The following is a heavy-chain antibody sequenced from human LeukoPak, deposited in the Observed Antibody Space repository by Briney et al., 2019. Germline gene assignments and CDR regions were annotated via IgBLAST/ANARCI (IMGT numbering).Heavy chain of an antibody. CDR2: INPNSGDT. Sequence: GASVKVSCKASEYTFTAYYVHWVRQAPGQGLEWMGSINPNSGDTNFAQNFQGRVTMTRDTSISTVYMELSRLRSDDTAVYYCARVGQWLVENDWFDPWGQGTLVTVSS. CDR1: EYTFTAYY. CDR3: ARVGQWLVENDWFDP. V-gene: IGHV1-2*02. D-gene: IGHD6-19*01. J-gene: IGHJ5*02.